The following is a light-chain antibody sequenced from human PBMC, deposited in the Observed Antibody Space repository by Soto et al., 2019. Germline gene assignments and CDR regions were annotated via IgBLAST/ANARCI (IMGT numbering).Light chain of an antibody. Sequence: QAVVTQPPSVSGAPGQRVTISCAGSGSNIGASYDVHWYQQLPGTAPKLLIYGNFNRPSGVPDRFSGTKSGTSASLASTGLQAEEEAYYYGQSYDSILSGVLFGEGTKVTAL. J-gene: IGLJ2*01. CDR1: GSNIGASYD. CDR3: QSYDSILSGVL. V-gene: IGLV1-40*01. CDR2: GNF.